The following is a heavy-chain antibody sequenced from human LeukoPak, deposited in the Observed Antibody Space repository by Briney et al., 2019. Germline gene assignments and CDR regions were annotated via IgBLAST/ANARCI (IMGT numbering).Heavy chain of an antibody. V-gene: IGHV3-21*01. J-gene: IGHJ1*01. D-gene: IGHD1-26*01. CDR3: ARARSIVGVSPFQH. CDR1: GFTFSNYT. Sequence: PGGSLRLSCAASGFTFSNYTMNWVRQAPGKGLEWVSSISSSRSYIFYADSVKGRFTVSRDNAKNSLYLQMNSLRPEDTAVYYCARARSIVGVSPFQHWGQGTPVTVSS. CDR2: ISSSRSYI.